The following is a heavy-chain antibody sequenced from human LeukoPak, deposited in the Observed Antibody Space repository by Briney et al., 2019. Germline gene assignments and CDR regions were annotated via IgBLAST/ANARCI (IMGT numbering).Heavy chain of an antibody. CDR2: ISSSSSYI. J-gene: IGHJ4*02. D-gene: IGHD7-27*01. V-gene: IGHV3-21*01. CDR3: AKGPGSADLDY. Sequence: GGSLRLSCAASGFAFSTYTMNWVRQAPGKGLEWVSSISSSSSYIYYADSMKGRFTISRDNAENSLSLQMNSLSAEANAGYYCAKGPGSADLDYEGQGTLIPVSA. CDR1: GFAFSTYT.